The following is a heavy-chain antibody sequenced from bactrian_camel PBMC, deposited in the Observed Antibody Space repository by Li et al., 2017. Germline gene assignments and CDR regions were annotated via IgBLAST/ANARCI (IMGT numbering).Heavy chain of an antibody. V-gene: IGHV3S40*01. CDR3: AADRRPVDRRSHCTLATDAYNY. J-gene: IGHJ4*01. CDR2: FYNGGLTT. Sequence: VQLVESGGGSVQAGGSLRLSCAASRSTFSSNCVGWFRQAPGKEREGLATFYNGGLTTYYADSAKGRFTISQDKAKNTMYLQMDSLKPEDTAMYYCAADRRPVDRRSHCTLATDAYNYWGQGTQVTVS. CDR1: RSTFSSNC. D-gene: IGHD2*01.